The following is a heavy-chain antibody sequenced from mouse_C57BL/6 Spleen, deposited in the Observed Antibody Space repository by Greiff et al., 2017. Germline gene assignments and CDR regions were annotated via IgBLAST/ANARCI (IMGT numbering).Heavy chain of an antibody. J-gene: IGHJ2*01. CDR2: IRNKANNHAT. D-gene: IGHD1-1*01. CDR1: GFTFSDAW. CDR3: TNYGSKGNFDY. Sequence: EVMLVESGGGLVQPGGSMKLSCAASGFTFSDAWMDWVRQSPEKGLEWVAEIRNKANNHATYYAESVKGRFTISRDDSNSSVYLQMNSLRAEDTGIYYWTNYGSKGNFDYWGQGTTLTVSS. V-gene: IGHV6-6*01.